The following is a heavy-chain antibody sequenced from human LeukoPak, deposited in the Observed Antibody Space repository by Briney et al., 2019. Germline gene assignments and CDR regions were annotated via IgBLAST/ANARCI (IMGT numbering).Heavy chain of an antibody. CDR3: ARGQYCSGGSCYLNLDY. V-gene: IGHV3-33*08. J-gene: IGHJ4*02. CDR1: GFTFSSYA. Sequence: GGSLRLSCAASGFTFSSYAMHWGRQAPGKGLEWVAVIWHSGSNKYYADSVRGRFTISRDNSKNTLYLQMDSLRAEDTAVYYCARGQYCSGGSCYLNLDYWGQGSLVTVSS. CDR2: IWHSGSNK. D-gene: IGHD2-15*01.